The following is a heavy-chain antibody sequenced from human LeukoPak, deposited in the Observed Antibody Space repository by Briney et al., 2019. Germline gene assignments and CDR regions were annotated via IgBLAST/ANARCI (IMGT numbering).Heavy chain of an antibody. Sequence: PGGSLRLSCAASGFNFSSYSMNWVRQAPGKGLEWVSSISSSSSYIYYADSVKGRFTISRDNAKNSLYLQMNSLRAEDTAVYYCARGVYDILTGYLTYFDYWGQGTLVTVSS. CDR3: ARGVYDILTGYLTYFDY. J-gene: IGHJ4*02. V-gene: IGHV3-21*01. D-gene: IGHD3-9*01. CDR1: GFNFSSYS. CDR2: ISSSSSYI.